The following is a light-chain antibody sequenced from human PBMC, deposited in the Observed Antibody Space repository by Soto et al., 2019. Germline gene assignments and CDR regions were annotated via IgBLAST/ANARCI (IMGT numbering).Light chain of an antibody. Sequence: GDRVTITCRASQGISSALAWYQQKPGKAPKLLIYDASSLESGVPSRFSGSGSGTDFTLTISSLQPEDFATYYCQQFNSWTSGQGTKVEIK. CDR1: QGISSA. V-gene: IGKV1-13*02. CDR3: QQFNSWT. J-gene: IGKJ1*01. CDR2: DAS.